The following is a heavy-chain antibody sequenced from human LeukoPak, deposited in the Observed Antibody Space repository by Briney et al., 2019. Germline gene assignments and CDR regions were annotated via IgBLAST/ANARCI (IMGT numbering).Heavy chain of an antibody. CDR3: VRDHSNRFSYYYYGMDV. J-gene: IGHJ6*02. D-gene: IGHD4-11*01. V-gene: IGHV1-46*01. CDR1: GYTFTSYY. Sequence: ASVKVSCKASGYTFTSYYMHWVRQAPGQGLEWMGIINPSGGSTSYAQKFQGRVTMTRDTSTSTVYMELSSLRSEDTAVYYCVRDHSNRFSYYYYGMDVWGQGTTVTVSS. CDR2: INPSGGST.